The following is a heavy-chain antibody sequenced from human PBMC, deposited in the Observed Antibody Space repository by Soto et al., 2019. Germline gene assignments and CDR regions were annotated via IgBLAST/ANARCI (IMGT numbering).Heavy chain of an antibody. CDR2: IFSNDEK. V-gene: IGHV2-26*04. J-gene: IGHJ5*02. D-gene: IGHD6-13*01. CDR1: GFSLSNAGLG. Sequence: QVTVKESGPVLVKPTETLTLTCTVSGFSLSNAGLGVSWIRQPPGKALEWLAHIFSNDEKSYSTSLKSRLTISKYTSKSQVFLIMTNRDPVDTATYYCASTYSSSWYWFDPWGQGTLVTVSS. CDR3: ASTYSSSWYWFDP.